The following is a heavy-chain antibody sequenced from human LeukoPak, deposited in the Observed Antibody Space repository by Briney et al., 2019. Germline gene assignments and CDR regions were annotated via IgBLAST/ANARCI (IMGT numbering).Heavy chain of an antibody. V-gene: IGHV4-39*07. CDR3: ARVYYGDYPSTFNYYYYGMDV. CDR1: GGSISSSSYY. J-gene: IGHJ6*02. CDR2: IYYSGST. D-gene: IGHD4-17*01. Sequence: SETLSLTCTVSGGSISSSSYYWGWIRQPPGKGLEWVGSIYYSGSTYYNPSPKSRVTISVDTSKNQFSLKLSSVTAADTAVYYCARVYYGDYPSTFNYYYYGMDVWGQGTTVTVSS.